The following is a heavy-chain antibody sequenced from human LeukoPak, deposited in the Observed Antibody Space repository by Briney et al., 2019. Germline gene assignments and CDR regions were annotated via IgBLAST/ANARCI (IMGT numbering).Heavy chain of an antibody. CDR3: ARDLNEYSNSDGMDV. V-gene: IGHV4-30-4*01. D-gene: IGHD4-11*01. CDR2: IYYSGST. CDR1: GGSISSGDYY. Sequence: KPSETLSLTCTVSGGSISSGDYYCRWICQPPAKGLEWIGYIYYSGSTYYNPSLKSRVTISVDTSKNQFSLKLSSVTAADTAVYYCARDLNEYSNSDGMDVWGQGTTVTVSS. J-gene: IGHJ6*02.